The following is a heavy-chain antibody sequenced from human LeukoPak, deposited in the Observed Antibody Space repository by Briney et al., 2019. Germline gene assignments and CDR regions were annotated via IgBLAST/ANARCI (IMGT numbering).Heavy chain of an antibody. V-gene: IGHV4-61*09. CDR2: IYTSGST. CDR3: ARVANYNDSSGNYWTFFDS. D-gene: IGHD3-22*01. Sequence: PSETLSLTCTVSGGSISSGSYYWSWIRQPAGKGLEWIGHIYTSGSTNYNPSLKSRVTMSLDTSKKQFSLKLNSVTAADTALYYCARVANYNDSSGNYWTFFDSWGQGTLVTVSS. CDR1: GGSISSGSYY. J-gene: IGHJ4*02.